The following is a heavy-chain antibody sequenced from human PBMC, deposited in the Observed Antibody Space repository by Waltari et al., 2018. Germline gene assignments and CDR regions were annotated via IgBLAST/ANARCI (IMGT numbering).Heavy chain of an antibody. D-gene: IGHD3-22*01. J-gene: IGHJ4*02. CDR3: AREADYYDSSAYVG. CDR1: SGSLSSDNYY. V-gene: IGHV4-39*02. Sequence: QLQLQESGPGLVKPSETLSLTCTVSSGSLSSDNYYWGWIRQPPGKGLEWIGTLYYTVSTFYNPSLNSRVTISVDTLKNQFSLKLSSVTAADTAVYYCAREADYYDSSAYVGWGQGTLVTVSS. CDR2: LYYTVST.